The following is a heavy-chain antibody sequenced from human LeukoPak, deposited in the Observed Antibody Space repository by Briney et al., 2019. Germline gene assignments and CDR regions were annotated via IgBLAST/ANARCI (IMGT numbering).Heavy chain of an antibody. CDR3: ARGLVGPYY. V-gene: IGHV4-39*01. CDR2: IFYSGST. J-gene: IGHJ4*02. CDR1: GDSISSNNYY. Sequence: PSETLSLTCTVSGDSISSNNYYWGWIRQPPGKGLEWIGNIFYSGSTYYNPSLKSRVTVSVDTSKNQISLKLSSVTAADTAVYYCARGLVGPYYWGQGTLVTVSS. D-gene: IGHD1-26*01.